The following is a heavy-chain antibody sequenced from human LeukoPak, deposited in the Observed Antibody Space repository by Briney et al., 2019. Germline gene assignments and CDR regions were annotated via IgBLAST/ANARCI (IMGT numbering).Heavy chain of an antibody. V-gene: IGHV3-11*06. CDR2: TSSSSSYT. J-gene: IGHJ4*02. Sequence: GGSLRLSCAASGFTFSDYYMSWIRQAPGKGLEWVSYTSSSSSYTNYADSVKGRFTISRDNAKNSLYLQMNSLRAEDTAVYYCARAKGLLWFGIYYFDYWGQGTLVTVSS. D-gene: IGHD3-10*01. CDR1: GFTFSDYY. CDR3: ARAKGLLWFGIYYFDY.